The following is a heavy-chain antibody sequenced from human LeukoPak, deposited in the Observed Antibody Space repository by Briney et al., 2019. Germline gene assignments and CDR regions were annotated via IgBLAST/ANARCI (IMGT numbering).Heavy chain of an antibody. CDR1: GYSFTSYG. Sequence: GASVKVSCKASGYSFTSYGIHWVRQAPGQGLEWMGIINPSGGSTTYAQDFQGRVTMTGDTSTGTVYMELSSLRSEDTAVYYCARGYYDSSGYYHGGHWGQGTLVTVSS. CDR3: ARGYYDSSGYYHGGH. D-gene: IGHD3-22*01. J-gene: IGHJ4*02. V-gene: IGHV1-46*01. CDR2: INPSGGST.